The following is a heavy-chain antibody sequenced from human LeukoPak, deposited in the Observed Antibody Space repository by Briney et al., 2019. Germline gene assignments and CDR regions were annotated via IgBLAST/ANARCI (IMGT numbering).Heavy chain of an antibody. Sequence: PGGSLRLSCAASGFTFSSYGMHWVRQGPGKGLEWVAVISYDGSNKYYADSVKGRFTISRDNSKNTLYVQKNSLRGEDTAVYYCARAGIAVDYRGFDYWGQGTLVTVSS. V-gene: IGHV3-30*03. CDR2: ISYDGSNK. CDR1: GFTFSSYG. D-gene: IGHD6-19*01. J-gene: IGHJ4*02. CDR3: ARAGIAVDYRGFDY.